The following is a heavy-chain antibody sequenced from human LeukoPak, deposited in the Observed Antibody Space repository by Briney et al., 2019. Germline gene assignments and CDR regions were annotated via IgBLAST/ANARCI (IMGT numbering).Heavy chain of an antibody. CDR3: AAERGGSAEYFQH. V-gene: IGHV1-58*01. J-gene: IGHJ1*01. D-gene: IGHD2-15*01. Sequence: SVKVSCKASGFTFTSSAVQWVRQARGQRLEWIGWIVVGSGNTNYAQKFQERVTITRDMSTSTAYMELSSLRSEDTAVCYCAAERGGSAEYFQHWGQGTLVTVSS. CDR2: IVVGSGNT. CDR1: GFTFTSSA.